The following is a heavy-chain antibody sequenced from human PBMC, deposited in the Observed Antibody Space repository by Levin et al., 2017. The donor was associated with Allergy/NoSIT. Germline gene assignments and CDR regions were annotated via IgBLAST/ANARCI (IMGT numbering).Heavy chain of an antibody. V-gene: IGHV1/OR15-1*02. D-gene: IGHD5-18*01. CDR2: INPNSGGT. J-gene: IGHJ2*01. CDR1: GYIFTDYY. Sequence: ASVKVSCKASGYIFTDYYMHWVRQAPGQELGWMGRINPNSGGTNYAQKFQGRVTMTRDTSISTAYTELSSLRSEDTAVYFCAKEYSLGNWFFDLWGRGTLVAVSS. CDR3: AKEYSLGNWFFDL.